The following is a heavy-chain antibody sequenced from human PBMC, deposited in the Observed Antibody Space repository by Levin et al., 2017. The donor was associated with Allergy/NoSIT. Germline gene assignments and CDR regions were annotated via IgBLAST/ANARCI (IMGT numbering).Heavy chain of an antibody. V-gene: IGHV3-7*01. D-gene: IGHD2-2*01. CDR3: ARDRGGGVPAAPYYYYGMDV. CDR1: GFTFSSYW. CDR2: IKQDGSEK. J-gene: IGHJ6*02. Sequence: GGSLRLSCAASGFTFSSYWMSWVRQAPGKGLEWVANIKQDGSEKYYVDSVKGRFTISRDNAKNSLYLQMNSLRAEDTAVYYCARDRGGGVPAAPYYYYGMDVWGQGTTVTVSS.